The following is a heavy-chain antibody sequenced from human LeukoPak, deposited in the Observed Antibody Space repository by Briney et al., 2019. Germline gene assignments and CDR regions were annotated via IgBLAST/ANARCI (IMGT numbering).Heavy chain of an antibody. D-gene: IGHD3-10*01. Sequence: GASVKVSCKASGYTFTSYGISWVRQAPGQGLEWMGWISAYSGNTNYAQKLQGRVTMTTDTSTSTAYMELRSLRSDDTAVYYCARDYYGSGSYLWFDPWGQGTLVTVSS. CDR3: ARDYYGSGSYLWFDP. CDR2: ISAYSGNT. J-gene: IGHJ5*02. CDR1: GYTFTSYG. V-gene: IGHV1-18*01.